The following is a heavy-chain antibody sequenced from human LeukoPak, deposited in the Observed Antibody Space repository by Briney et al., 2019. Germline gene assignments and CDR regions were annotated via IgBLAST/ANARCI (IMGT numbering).Heavy chain of an antibody. J-gene: IGHJ4*02. CDR3: ARDLGSGWRPIDY. V-gene: IGHV3-33*08. CDR1: GFTFSSYG. D-gene: IGHD6-19*01. CDR2: IWYDGSNK. Sequence: QPGRSLRLSCAASGFTFSSYGMHWVRQAPGKGLEWVAVIWYDGSNKYYADSVKGRLTISRDNSKNTLYLQMNSLRAEDTAVYYCARDLGSGWRPIDYWGQGTLVTVSS.